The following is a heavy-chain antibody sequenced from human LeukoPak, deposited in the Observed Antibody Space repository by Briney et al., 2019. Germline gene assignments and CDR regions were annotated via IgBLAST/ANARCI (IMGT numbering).Heavy chain of an antibody. D-gene: IGHD5-18*01. Sequence: ASVKVSCKASGGTFISYAISWVRQAPGQGLEWMGGIIPIFGTANYAQKFQGRVTITADESTSTAYMELSSLRSEDTAVYYCAREGTAMVMFVGPTFYGMDVWGQGTTVTVSS. J-gene: IGHJ6*02. CDR1: GGTFISYA. V-gene: IGHV1-69*13. CDR2: IIPIFGTA. CDR3: AREGTAMVMFVGPTFYGMDV.